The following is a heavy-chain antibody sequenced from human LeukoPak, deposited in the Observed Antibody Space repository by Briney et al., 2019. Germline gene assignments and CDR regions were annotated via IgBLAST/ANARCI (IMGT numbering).Heavy chain of an antibody. D-gene: IGHD3-16*02. V-gene: IGHV3-30*03. CDR3: ARDSPRVIHDY. CDR2: ISYDGSNK. Sequence: PGGSLRLYCAASGFTFTSYGMHWVRQAPGKALEWVAVISYDGSNKYYADSVKGRFTIFRDNSKNTLYLQMNSLRAEDTAVYYCARDSPRVIHDYWGQGTLVTVSS. CDR1: GFTFTSYG. J-gene: IGHJ4*02.